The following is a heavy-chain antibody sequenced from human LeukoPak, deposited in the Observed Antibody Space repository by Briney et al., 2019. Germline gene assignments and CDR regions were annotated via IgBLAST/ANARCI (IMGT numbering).Heavy chain of an antibody. Sequence: SETLSLTCTVSGGSISSGGYYWSWIRQHPGKGLEWIGYIYYSGSTYYNPSLKSRVTISVDTSKNQCSLKLSSVTAADTAVYYCARDLRSSSYYYYGMDVWGQGTTVTVSS. CDR3: ARDLRSSSYYYYGMDV. D-gene: IGHD6-6*01. V-gene: IGHV4-31*03. CDR1: GGSISSGGYY. J-gene: IGHJ6*02. CDR2: IYYSGST.